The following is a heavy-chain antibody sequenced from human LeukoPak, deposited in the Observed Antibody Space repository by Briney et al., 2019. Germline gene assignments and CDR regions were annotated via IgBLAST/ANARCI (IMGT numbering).Heavy chain of an antibody. V-gene: IGHV3-7*05. CDR1: GFSFADYW. D-gene: IGHD1-1*01. J-gene: IGHJ4*02. CDR2: IKQDGSEK. CDR3: AREGQLEGEFDH. Sequence: TGGSLRLSCAATGFSFADYWMSWVRQAPGKGLEWVANIKQDGSEKYYVDSVKGRFTISRDNAKKSLYLQMNSLRAEDTAVYYCAREGQLEGEFDHWGQGTLVTVSS.